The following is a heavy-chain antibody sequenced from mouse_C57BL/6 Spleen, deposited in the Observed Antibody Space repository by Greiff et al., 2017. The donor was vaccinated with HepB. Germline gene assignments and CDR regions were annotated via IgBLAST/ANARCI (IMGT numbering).Heavy chain of an antibody. CDR3: ARYTPYYGNYN. CDR2: IRNKANGYTT. Sequence: EVQRVESGGGLVQPGGSLSLSCAASGFTFTDYYMSWVRQPPGKALEWLGFIRNKANGYTTEYSASVKGRFTISRDNSQSILYLQMNALRAEDSATYYCARYTPYYGNYNWGQGTTLTVSS. J-gene: IGHJ2*01. V-gene: IGHV7-3*01. CDR1: GFTFTDYY. D-gene: IGHD2-10*01.